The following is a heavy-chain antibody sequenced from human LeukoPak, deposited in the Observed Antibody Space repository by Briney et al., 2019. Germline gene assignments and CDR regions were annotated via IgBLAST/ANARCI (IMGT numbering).Heavy chain of an antibody. CDR2: IKQDGSEN. V-gene: IGHV3-7*01. Sequence: GGSLRLSCAASGFTFSSYWMSWVRLAPGKGLEWVANIKQDGSENYYVDSVKGRFTISRDNAKNSLYLQMNSLRAEDTAVYYCARDRDGYYFDYWGQGTLVTVSS. CDR1: GFTFSSYW. CDR3: ARDRDGYYFDY. D-gene: IGHD3-10*01. J-gene: IGHJ4*02.